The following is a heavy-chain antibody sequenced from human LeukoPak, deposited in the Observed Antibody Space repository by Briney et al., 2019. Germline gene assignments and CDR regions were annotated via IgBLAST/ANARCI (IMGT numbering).Heavy chain of an antibody. CDR1: GGSSSSAY. Sequence: SETLSITCAVSGGSSSSAYWSWIRQPPGRGLEWICYIYTSGSTNYNPSLKSRVTISVDTSKNHFALNLSSVTAADTAVYYCAKSYFDYSTYYSYYFNLWGQGALVTVSS. CDR3: AKSYFDYSTYYSYYFNL. V-gene: IGHV4-4*09. CDR2: IYTSGST. J-gene: IGHJ4*02. D-gene: IGHD4-11*01.